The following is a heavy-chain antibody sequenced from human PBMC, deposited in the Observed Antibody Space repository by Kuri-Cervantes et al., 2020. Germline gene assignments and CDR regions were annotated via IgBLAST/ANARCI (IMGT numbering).Heavy chain of an antibody. Sequence: ESLKISCTVSGGSMSSYYWAWIRQSPGKGLEWIGSIYYSGSTDYNPSLKSRVTISVDTSKNQFSLKLSSVTAADTAVYFCARWRYIITPARAENWFDPWGQGTLVTVSS. CDR2: IYYSGST. V-gene: IGHV4-39*01. J-gene: IGHJ5*02. D-gene: IGHD3-16*01. CDR3: ARWRYIITPARAENWFDP. CDR1: GGSMSSYY.